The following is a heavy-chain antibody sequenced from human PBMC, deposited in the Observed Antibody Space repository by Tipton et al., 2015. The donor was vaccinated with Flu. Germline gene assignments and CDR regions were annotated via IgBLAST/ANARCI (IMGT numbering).Heavy chain of an antibody. CDR2: INHSGST. CDR1: GGSFSGYY. CDR3: ARLPSGIAALPNAWSFDY. J-gene: IGHJ4*02. Sequence: TLSLTCAVYGGSFSGYYWSWIRQPPGKGLEWIGEINHSGSTNYNPSLKSRVTISVDTSKNQFSLKLSSVTAADTAVYYCARLPSGIAALPNAWSFDYWGQGTLVTVSS. V-gene: IGHV4-34*01. D-gene: IGHD6-6*01.